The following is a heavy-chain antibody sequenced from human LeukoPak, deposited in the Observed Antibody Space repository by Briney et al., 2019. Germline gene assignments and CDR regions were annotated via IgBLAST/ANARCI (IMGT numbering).Heavy chain of an antibody. V-gene: IGHV1-69*06. D-gene: IGHD5-18*01. CDR1: GGTFSSYA. CDR2: ITPIFGTA. CDR3: AREGGRGYSYGRDY. J-gene: IGHJ4*02. Sequence: SVKVSCKASGGTFSSYAISWVRQAPGQGLEWMGGITPIFGTANYAQKFQGRVTITADKSTSTAYMELSSLRSEDTAVYYCAREGGRGYSYGRDYWGQGTLVTVSS.